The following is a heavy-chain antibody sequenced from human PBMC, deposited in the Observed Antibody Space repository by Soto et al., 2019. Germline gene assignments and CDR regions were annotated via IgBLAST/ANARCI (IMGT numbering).Heavy chain of an antibody. Sequence: EVQLVESGGGLVQPGGSLRLSCAASGFTVSSNYMSWVRQAPGKGLEWGSVIYSGGSTYYADSVKGRFTISRDKSKNTLYLQMNSLRAEDTAVYSCARDNYDSSGYYHRGFDFWGQGTVVTVSS. CDR2: IYSGGST. V-gene: IGHV3-66*01. D-gene: IGHD3-22*01. CDR3: ARDNYDSSGYYHRGFDF. J-gene: IGHJ4*02. CDR1: GFTVSSNY.